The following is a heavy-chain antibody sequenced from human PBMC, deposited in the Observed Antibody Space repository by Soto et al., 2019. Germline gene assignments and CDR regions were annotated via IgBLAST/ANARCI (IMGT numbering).Heavy chain of an antibody. Sequence: HPGGSLRLSCAASGFTFSSYAMSWVRQAPGKGLEWVSAISGSGGSTYYADSVKGRFTISRDNSKNTLYLQMNSLRAEDTAVYYCAKNYDILTGAIDYWGQGTLVTVSS. CDR3: AKNYDILTGAIDY. V-gene: IGHV3-23*01. CDR2: ISGSGGST. CDR1: GFTFSSYA. D-gene: IGHD3-9*01. J-gene: IGHJ4*02.